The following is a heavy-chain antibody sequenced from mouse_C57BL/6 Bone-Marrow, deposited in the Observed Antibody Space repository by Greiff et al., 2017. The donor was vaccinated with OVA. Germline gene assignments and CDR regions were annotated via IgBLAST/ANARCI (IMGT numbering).Heavy chain of an antibody. CDR1: GYTFTEYT. CDR3: ARHEEGGAWFAY. V-gene: IGHV1-62-2*01. Sequence: QVQLQQSGAELVKPGASVKLSCKASGYTFTEYTIHWVKQRSGQGLEWIGWFYPGSGSIKYNEKFKDKAKLTAAKSSTTGYMELSRLTSEDSAVYFCARHEEGGAWFAYWGQGTLVTVSA. J-gene: IGHJ3*01. CDR2: FYPGSGSI.